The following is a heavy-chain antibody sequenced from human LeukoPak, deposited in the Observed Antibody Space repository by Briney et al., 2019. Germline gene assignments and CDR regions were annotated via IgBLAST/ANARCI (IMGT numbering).Heavy chain of an antibody. Sequence: GGSLRLSCAASGFTFSSYAMSWVRQAPGKGLEWVSAISGSGGSTYYADSVKGRFTISRANSKNTLYLQMNSLRAEDTAVYYCAKDWYYDFWSGYSYFDYWGQGTLVTVSS. V-gene: IGHV3-23*01. J-gene: IGHJ4*02. CDR2: ISGSGGST. D-gene: IGHD3-3*01. CDR3: AKDWYYDFWSGYSYFDY. CDR1: GFTFSSYA.